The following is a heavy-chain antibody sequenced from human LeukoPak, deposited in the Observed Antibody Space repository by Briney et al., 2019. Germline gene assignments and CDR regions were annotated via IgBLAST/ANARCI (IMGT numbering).Heavy chain of an antibody. Sequence: ASVTVSCKASGYTFTNYGISWVRQAPGQALEWMGWISAYNGNTNYAQKVQGRVTMTADTSTSTAYMELRSLRSDDTAVYYCARDRGRELAGTFVDYWGQGTLATVSS. CDR1: GYTFTNYG. J-gene: IGHJ4*02. D-gene: IGHD5-24*01. CDR2: ISAYNGNT. CDR3: ARDRGRELAGTFVDY. V-gene: IGHV1-18*04.